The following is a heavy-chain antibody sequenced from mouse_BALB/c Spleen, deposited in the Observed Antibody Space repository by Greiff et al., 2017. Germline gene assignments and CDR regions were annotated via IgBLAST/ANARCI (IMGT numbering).Heavy chain of an antibody. V-gene: IGHV2-9*02. CDR2: IWAGGST. D-gene: IGHD2-3*01. Sequence: VQVVESGPGLVAPSQSLSITCTVSGFSLTSYGVHWVRQPPGKGLEWLGVIWAGGSTNYNSALMSRLSISKDNSKSQVFLKMNSLQTDDTAMYYCARGIYDGYTFAYWGQGTLVTVSA. CDR3: ARGIYDGYTFAY. J-gene: IGHJ3*01. CDR1: GFSLTSYG.